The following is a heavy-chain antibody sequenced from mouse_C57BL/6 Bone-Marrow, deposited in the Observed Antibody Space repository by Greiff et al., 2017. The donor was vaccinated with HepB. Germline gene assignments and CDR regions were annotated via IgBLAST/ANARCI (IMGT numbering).Heavy chain of an antibody. Sequence: EVQGVESGPELVKPGASVKISCKASGYSFTGYYMNWVKQSPEKSLEWIGEINPSTGGTTYNQKFKAKATLTVDKSSSTAYMQLKSLTSEDSAVYYCARNYSNYYWYFDVWGTGTTVTVSS. D-gene: IGHD2-5*01. V-gene: IGHV1-42*01. J-gene: IGHJ1*03. CDR2: INPSTGGT. CDR3: ARNYSNYYWYFDV. CDR1: GYSFTGYY.